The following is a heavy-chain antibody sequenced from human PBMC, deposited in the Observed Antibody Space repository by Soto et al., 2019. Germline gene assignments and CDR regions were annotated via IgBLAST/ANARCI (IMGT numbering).Heavy chain of an antibody. J-gene: IGHJ4*02. CDR2: IKSKTDGGTT. Sequence: GGSLRLSCAASGFTCTNAWMSWVRQAPGKGLEWVGRIKSKTDGGTTDYAAPVKGRFTISSDDSKNTLYLQMNSLKIEDTAVYYCTTFPSGSYDCWGQGTLVTVSS. D-gene: IGHD1-26*01. CDR3: TTFPSGSYDC. CDR1: GFTCTNAW. V-gene: IGHV3-15*01.